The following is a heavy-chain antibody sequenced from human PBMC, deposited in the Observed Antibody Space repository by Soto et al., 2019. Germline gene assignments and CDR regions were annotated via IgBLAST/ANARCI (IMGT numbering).Heavy chain of an antibody. J-gene: IGHJ4*02. V-gene: IGHV3-7*03. Sequence: GWSLRLSCAVSGFTFTSYSMSWVRQAPGEGLEWVANIQQDGSEKYYVDSVKGRFTISRDNAKNSLYLQMNSLRAEDTAVYYCARDLPGYCTTTDCYSYFDYWGQGTLVTVSS. CDR1: GFTFTSYS. CDR2: IQQDGSEK. D-gene: IGHD2-2*02. CDR3: ARDLPGYCTTTDCYSYFDY.